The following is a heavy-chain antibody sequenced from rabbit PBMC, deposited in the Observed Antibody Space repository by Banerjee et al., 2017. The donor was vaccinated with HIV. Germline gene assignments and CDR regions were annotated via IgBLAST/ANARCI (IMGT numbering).Heavy chain of an antibody. V-gene: IGHV1S40*01. CDR3: ARDSDNRGWNAWRPFNL. J-gene: IGHJ4*01. CDR1: GFSFSSSYW. D-gene: IGHD4-1*01. Sequence: QSLEESGGDLVKPGASLTLTCTASGFSFSSSYWICWVRQAPGKGLEWIACIYTGDGSTYYASWVNGRFTISKTSTTVTLQMTSLTAADTATYFCARDSDNRGWNAWRPFNLWARAPWSPS. CDR2: IYTGDGST.